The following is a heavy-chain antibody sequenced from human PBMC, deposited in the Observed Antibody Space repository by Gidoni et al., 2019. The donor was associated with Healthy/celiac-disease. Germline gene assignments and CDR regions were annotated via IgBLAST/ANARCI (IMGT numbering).Heavy chain of an antibody. CDR1: GGSISSSSYY. J-gene: IGHJ6*02. V-gene: IGHV4-39*01. CDR2: IYYSGST. Sequence: QLQLQESGPGLVKPSETLSLTCTVSGGSISSSSYYWGWIRQLPGKGLGWIGSIYYSGSTYYNPSLKSRVTISVDTSKNQFSLKLSSVTAADTAVYYCAMYSSSSRSYYYYGMDVWGQGTTVTVSS. D-gene: IGHD6-6*01. CDR3: AMYSSSSRSYYYYGMDV.